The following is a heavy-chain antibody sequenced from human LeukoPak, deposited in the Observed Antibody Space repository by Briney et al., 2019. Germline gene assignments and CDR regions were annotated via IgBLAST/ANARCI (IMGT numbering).Heavy chain of an antibody. CDR1: GLTFSSHW. D-gene: IGHD6-19*01. CDR3: ATETSAWSAFDI. V-gene: IGHV3-74*01. J-gene: IGHJ3*02. CDR2: TDRDGRST. Sequence: GGSLRLSCAASGLTFSSHWMFWVRQAPGKGLVWVSQTDRDGRSTGYADSVKGRFTISRDNAKNTLYLQMNSLRAEDTAVYYCATETSAWSAFDIWGQGTMVTVSA.